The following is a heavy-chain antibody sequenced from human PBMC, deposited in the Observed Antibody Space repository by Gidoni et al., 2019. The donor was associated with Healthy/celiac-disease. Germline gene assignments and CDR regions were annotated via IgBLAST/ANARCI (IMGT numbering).Heavy chain of an antibody. D-gene: IGHD3-10*01. J-gene: IGHJ3*02. CDR3: ALEGVRAFDI. Sequence: EVQLVESGGGLVQPGGSLRLSSAASGFTFSSYSMNWVRQAPGKGLEWGSYISSSSSTIYYADSVKGRFTISRDNAKNSLYLQMNRLRDEETAVYYCALEGVRAFDIWGQGTMVTVSS. V-gene: IGHV3-48*02. CDR1: GFTFSSYS. CDR2: ISSSSSTI.